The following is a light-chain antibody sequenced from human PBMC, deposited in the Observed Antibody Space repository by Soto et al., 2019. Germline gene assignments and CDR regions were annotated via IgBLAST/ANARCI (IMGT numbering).Light chain of an antibody. V-gene: IGLV2-14*01. CDR3: SSYTSSSTVV. Sequence: QSALTQPPSASGSPGQSVTISCTGTNNDIGGYNYVSWYQQHPGKAPKLMIYEVSNRPSGVSNRFSGSKSGNTASLTISGLEAEDEADYYCSSYTSSSTVVFGGGTKLTVL. CDR2: EVS. J-gene: IGLJ2*01. CDR1: NNDIGGYNY.